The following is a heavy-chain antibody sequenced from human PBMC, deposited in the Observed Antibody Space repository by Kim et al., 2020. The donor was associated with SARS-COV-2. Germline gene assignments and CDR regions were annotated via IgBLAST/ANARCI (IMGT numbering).Heavy chain of an antibody. CDR3: ARVTHPGRGVWFDP. CDR2: IYYSGST. CDR1: GGSISSYY. J-gene: IGHJ5*02. Sequence: SETLSLTCTVSGGSISSYYWSWIRQPPGKGLEWIGYIYYSGSTNYNPSLKSRVTISVDTSKNQFSLKLSSVTAADTAVYYCARVTHPGRGVWFDPWGQGTLVTVSS. V-gene: IGHV4-59*01.